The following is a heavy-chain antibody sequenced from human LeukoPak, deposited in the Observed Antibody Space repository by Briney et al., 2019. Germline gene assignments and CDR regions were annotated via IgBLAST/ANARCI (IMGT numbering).Heavy chain of an antibody. CDR1: GVSFSGYY. D-gene: IGHD3-22*01. V-gene: IGHV4-34*01. CDR3: ARGIHYYDSSGQDN. Sequence: PSETLSLTCAVYGVSFSGYYWSWIRQPPGKGLEWIGEINHSGSTNYNPSLKSRVTISVDTSKNQFSLKLSSVTAADTAVYYCARGIHYYDSSGQDNWGQGTLVTVSS. CDR2: INHSGST. J-gene: IGHJ4*02.